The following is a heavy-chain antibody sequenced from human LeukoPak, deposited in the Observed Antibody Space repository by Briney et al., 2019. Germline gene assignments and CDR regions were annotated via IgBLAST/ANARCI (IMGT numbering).Heavy chain of an antibody. J-gene: IGHJ4*02. Sequence: PSGTLSLTCAVSGGSISSSNWWSWVRQPPGKGLEWIGEIYHSGSTNYNPSLKSRVTISVDKSKNQFSLKLSSVIAADTAVYYCASSYSSSWSVDYWGQGTLVTVSS. CDR1: GGSISSSNW. D-gene: IGHD6-13*01. V-gene: IGHV4-4*02. CDR2: IYHSGST. CDR3: ASSYSSSWSVDY.